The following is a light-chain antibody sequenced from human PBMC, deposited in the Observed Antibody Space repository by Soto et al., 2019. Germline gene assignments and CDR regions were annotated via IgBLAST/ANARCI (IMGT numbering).Light chain of an antibody. CDR3: RSYTISYTLV. Sequence: QSALTQPASVSGSPGQSITISCTGTSSDVGGSSNYVSWYQQHPGKAPKLMIYDVSNRPSGVSNRFSGSKSGNTASLTNSGLRPEDEADYYCRSYTISYTLVFGGGTKLTV. J-gene: IGLJ2*01. CDR2: DVS. V-gene: IGLV2-14*01. CDR1: SSDVGGSSNY.